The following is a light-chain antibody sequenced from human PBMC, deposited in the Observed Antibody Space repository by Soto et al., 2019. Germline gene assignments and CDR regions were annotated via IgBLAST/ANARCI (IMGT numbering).Light chain of an antibody. Sequence: VMTQCPATLSVSAGERSTLSCRASQSLRSSLAWYQQKPGQAPRLLIYGASTRATGIPVRFSGSGSGTDFTLTISRLEPEDFAVYYCQQHGSSGTFGQGTKVDIK. CDR3: QQHGSSGT. CDR2: GAS. V-gene: IGKV3-20*01. CDR1: QSLRSS. J-gene: IGKJ1*01.